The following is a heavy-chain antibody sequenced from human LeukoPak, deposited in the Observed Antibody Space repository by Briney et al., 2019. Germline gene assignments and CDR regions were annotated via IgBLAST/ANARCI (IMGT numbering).Heavy chain of an antibody. CDR2: ISYDGSNK. V-gene: IGHV3-30-3*01. D-gene: IGHD2-21*01. Sequence: GGSLRLSCAASGFTFSSYAIHWVRQAPGKGLEWVAVISYDGSNKYYADSVKGRFTISRDNSKNTLYLQMNSLRAEDTAVYYCAKSVVVIAIGAFDIWGQGTMVTVSS. CDR1: GFTFSSYA. J-gene: IGHJ3*02. CDR3: AKSVVVIAIGAFDI.